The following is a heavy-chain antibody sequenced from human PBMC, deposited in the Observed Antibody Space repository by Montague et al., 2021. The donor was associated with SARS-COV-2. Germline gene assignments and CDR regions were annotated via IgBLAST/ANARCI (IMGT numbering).Heavy chain of an antibody. CDR1: GGAINRGDYY. CDR2: IYSTGDA. CDR3: AREVVHVDVLTDIPKVLYYGLDV. D-gene: IGHD2-21*02. V-gene: IGHV4-30-4*08. Sequence: TLSLTCTVSGGAINRGDYYWTWIRQPPGKGLEWIGNIYSTGDASYSPSLKGRVGISLDTSKSQVSLNLRSVATADTAVYYCAREVVHVDVLTDIPKVLYYGLDVWGQGTTVVVSS. J-gene: IGHJ6*02.